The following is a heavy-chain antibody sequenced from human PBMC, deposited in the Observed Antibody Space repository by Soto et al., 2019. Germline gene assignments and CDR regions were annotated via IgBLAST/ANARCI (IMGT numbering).Heavy chain of an antibody. CDR2: ISPYSGNT. CDR1: GYIFTNYD. J-gene: IGHJ4*02. D-gene: IGHD6-19*01. V-gene: IGHV1-18*01. CDR3: VRFASSGWYTGGY. Sequence: QVQLVQSGGEVKKPGASVKVSCKASGYIFTNYDICWVRQAPGQGLEWMGWISPYSGNTKYTQKVQGRVTMTTDTSTSTAYMELRSLRSDDTAVYYCVRFASSGWYTGGYWGQGTLVTVSS.